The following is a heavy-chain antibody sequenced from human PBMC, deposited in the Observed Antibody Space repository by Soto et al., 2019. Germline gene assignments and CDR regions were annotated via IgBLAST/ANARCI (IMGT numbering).Heavy chain of an antibody. V-gene: IGHV5-51*01. J-gene: IGHJ4*02. Sequence: GGALKISCKGSGYSFTSYWIGWVRQMPGKGLERVGIIYPGDSDTSYSPSFQRQVTISADKSISTAYLQWSSLKASDTAMYYCARLCGNYDSSAYYCLDYWGQGTLVTVSS. CDR1: GYSFTSYW. CDR3: ARLCGNYDSSAYYCLDY. CDR2: IYPGDSDT. D-gene: IGHD3-22*01.